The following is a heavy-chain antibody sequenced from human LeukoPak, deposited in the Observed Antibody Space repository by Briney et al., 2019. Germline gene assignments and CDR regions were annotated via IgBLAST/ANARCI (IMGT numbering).Heavy chain of an antibody. CDR3: AKHGFSSGWPQVPSDH. Sequence: GGSLRLSCTASTFTFSSYALSWLRQAPGKGLEGVSALSGSCYHTYYADSVKGRFTISRDNSKNTLYLQMISLRAEDTAVYYCAKHGFSSGWPQVPSDHWGQGTLVTVSS. D-gene: IGHD6-19*01. J-gene: IGHJ4*02. CDR2: LSGSCYHT. V-gene: IGHV3-23*01. CDR1: TFTFSSYA.